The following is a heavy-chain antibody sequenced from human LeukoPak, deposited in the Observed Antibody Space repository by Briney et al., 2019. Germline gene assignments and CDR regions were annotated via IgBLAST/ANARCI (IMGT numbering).Heavy chain of an antibody. J-gene: IGHJ3*02. CDR3: AKDIAVAPEGLNAFDI. D-gene: IGHD6-19*01. V-gene: IGHV3-9*01. CDR1: GYTFVDYV. CDR2: FSWNSGSI. Sequence: PRGCLILSCAAPGYTFVDYVVPSARQAPGKGLGRVSGFSWNSGSIGYSDPVKGRFTISRDNAKNSLSLQMNSLRVEDTALYYCAKDIAVAPEGLNAFDIWGQGTMVTVSS.